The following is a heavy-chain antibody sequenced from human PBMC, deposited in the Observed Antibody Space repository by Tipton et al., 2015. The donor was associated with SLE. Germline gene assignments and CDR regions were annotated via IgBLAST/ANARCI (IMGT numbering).Heavy chain of an antibody. V-gene: IGHV4-38-2*02. Sequence: TLSLTCTVSGFSISTGYYWGWIRRPPGKGLEWIGNIYHTGSTYYNPSLKSRVTISLDTSKNQFSLNLSSVTAADTAVYYCVRHRVILRLAEGSDWFDPWGQGTLVTVSS. CDR3: VRHRVILRLAEGSDWFDP. CDR2: IYHTGST. J-gene: IGHJ5*02. CDR1: GFSISTGYY.